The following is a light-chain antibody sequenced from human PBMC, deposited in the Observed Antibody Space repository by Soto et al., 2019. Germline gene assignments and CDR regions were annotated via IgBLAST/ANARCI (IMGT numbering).Light chain of an antibody. CDR3: QQYYRYPCT. V-gene: IGKV1-5*01. CDR2: DAS. Sequence: DIQMTQSPSTLSASVGDRVTITCRASQTINSFLAWYQQTPGKAPKLLIYDASSLQSGVPSRFSGGGSGTEFTLTIRSLQPDDFAPFHCQQYYRYPCTFGQGNKVEIK. CDR1: QTINSF. J-gene: IGKJ1*01.